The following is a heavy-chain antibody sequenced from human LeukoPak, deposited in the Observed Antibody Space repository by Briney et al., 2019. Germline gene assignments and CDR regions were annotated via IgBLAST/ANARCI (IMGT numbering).Heavy chain of an antibody. Sequence: GSLRLSCAASGFTVSSNYMSWVRQAPGKGLEWVSVIYSGGSTYYADSVKGRFTISRDNSKNTLYLQMNSLRAEDTAVYYCAQYTTYYYGMDVWGQGTTVTVSS. CDR3: AQYTTYYYGMDV. D-gene: IGHD1-1*01. J-gene: IGHJ6*02. CDR1: GFTVSSNY. CDR2: IYSGGST. V-gene: IGHV3-66*01.